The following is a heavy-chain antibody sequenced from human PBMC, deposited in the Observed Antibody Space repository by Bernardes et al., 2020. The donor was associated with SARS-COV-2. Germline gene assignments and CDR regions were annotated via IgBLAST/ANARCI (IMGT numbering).Heavy chain of an antibody. CDR2: IISPIAAA. V-gene: IGHV1-69*13. J-gene: IGHJ4*02. Sequence: SVKVSCKASGGSFSNYAVSWVRQAPGQGLEWMGGIISPIAAANYAQMFQDRVTISADESTGTAYMELTGLTPDDTAIYYCARVHILAPRGPTWYYYFDSWGPGTVVTVSS. CDR1: GGSFSNYA. CDR3: ARVHILAPRGPTWYYYFDS. D-gene: IGHD2-21*01.